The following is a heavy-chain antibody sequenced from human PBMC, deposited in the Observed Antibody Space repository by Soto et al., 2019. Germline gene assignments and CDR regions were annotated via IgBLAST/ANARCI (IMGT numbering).Heavy chain of an antibody. V-gene: IGHV3-48*02. CDR1: GFTFSSYS. Sequence: GGSLRLSCAASGFTFSSYSMNWVRQAPGKGLEWVSYISSSSSTIYYADSVKGRFTISRDNAKNSLYLQMNSLRDEDTAVYYCARDTASITFVGYSYGYVWDAFDIWGQGTMVTVSS. D-gene: IGHD5-18*01. CDR3: ARDTASITFVGYSYGYVWDAFDI. J-gene: IGHJ3*02. CDR2: ISSSSSTI.